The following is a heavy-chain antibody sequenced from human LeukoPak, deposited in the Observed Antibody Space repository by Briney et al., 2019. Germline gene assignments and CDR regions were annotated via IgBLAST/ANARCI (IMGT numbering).Heavy chain of an antibody. CDR1: GFTFSDYA. V-gene: IGHV3-49*04. Sequence: GGSLILSCTTSGFTFSDYAVSWVRQAPGKGLEWIGFIRNKANGGTTEYAASVKGRFTISRDDSKTIAHLQMSSLKTEDTAVYYCSRFYSSGWASGAFDIWGQGTMVTVSS. CDR3: SRFYSSGWASGAFDI. CDR2: IRNKANGGTT. J-gene: IGHJ3*02. D-gene: IGHD3-22*01.